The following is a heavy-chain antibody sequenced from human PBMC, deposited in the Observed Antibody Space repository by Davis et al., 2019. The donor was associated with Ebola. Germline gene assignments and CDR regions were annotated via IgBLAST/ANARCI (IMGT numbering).Heavy chain of an antibody. CDR2: MNPDSGNT. J-gene: IGHJ5*02. D-gene: IGHD2-15*01. Sequence: ASVKVFCKASGYTFTTYDINWVRQATGQGLEWMGWMNPDSGNTGYAQKFQGRVTMTRDTSITTAYMELSSLSSDDTAVYYCTRGIARRRSGSWFDPWGQGTPVTVSS. CDR3: TRGIARRRSGSWFDP. V-gene: IGHV1-8*01. CDR1: GYTFTTYD.